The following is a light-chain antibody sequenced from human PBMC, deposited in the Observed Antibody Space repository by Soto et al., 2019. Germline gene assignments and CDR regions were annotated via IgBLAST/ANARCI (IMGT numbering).Light chain of an antibody. CDR2: DAS. CDR1: QSISKW. J-gene: IGKJ2*01. CDR3: HQYDSYPYT. V-gene: IGKV1-5*01. Sequence: ILMTKSPSILSASVRDTVTRTCRASQSISKWVAWYQQRAGKAPTALIFDASNSEKGVPSRFSGSGSGTEFTLIISGLQPEDFATYYCHQYDSYPYTFGQGTKVDIK.